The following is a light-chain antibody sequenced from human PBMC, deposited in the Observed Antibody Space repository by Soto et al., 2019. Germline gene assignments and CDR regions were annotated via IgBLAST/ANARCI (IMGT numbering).Light chain of an antibody. J-gene: IGKJ3*01. CDR3: QKCNSAPFT. Sequence: DIPMTQSPSSLSASVGDRVTITCRASQGISSYLAWYQQKPGKVPKLLIYAASTLQSGVPSRFSGSGSGTDFTLTISSLQPEDFATYYCQKCNSAPFTFGPGTTVDIK. V-gene: IGKV1-27*01. CDR1: QGISSY. CDR2: AAS.